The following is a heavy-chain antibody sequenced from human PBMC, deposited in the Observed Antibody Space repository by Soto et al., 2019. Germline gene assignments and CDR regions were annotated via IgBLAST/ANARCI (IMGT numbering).Heavy chain of an antibody. CDR1: GFTFSSYA. V-gene: IGHV3-23*01. D-gene: IGHD3-10*01. J-gene: IGHJ3*02. CDR3: PNPTPVSVRAFDI. CDR2: ISGSGGST. Sequence: EVQLLESGGGLVQPGGSLRLSCAASGFTFSSYAMSWVRQAPGKGLEWVSAISGSGGSTYNADSVKGRFTISRDNSHNALYLQMHSPRAADTALYYCPNPTPVSVRAFDIGGQGTMVTVSA.